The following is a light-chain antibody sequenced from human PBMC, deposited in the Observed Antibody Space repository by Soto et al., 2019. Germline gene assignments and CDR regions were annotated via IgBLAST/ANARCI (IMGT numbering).Light chain of an antibody. CDR1: SSDVGAYNY. V-gene: IGLV2-14*01. Sequence: QSALTQPASVSGSPGQSITISCTGTSSDVGAYNYVSWYQQHPGKAPKLMIYEVSNRPSGVSNRFSGSKSGNTASLTISGLQAEDECDYYCSSYTSGSPLVFGGGTKVTVL. CDR3: SSYTSGSPLV. CDR2: EVS. J-gene: IGLJ3*02.